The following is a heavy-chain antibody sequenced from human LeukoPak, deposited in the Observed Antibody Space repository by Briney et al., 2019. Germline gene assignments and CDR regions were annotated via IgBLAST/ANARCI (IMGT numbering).Heavy chain of an antibody. D-gene: IGHD5-18*01. V-gene: IGHV4-34*01. CDR1: GGSFSGYY. Sequence: PSETLSLTCAVYGGSFSGYYWSWIRQPPGKGLEWIGEINHSGSTNHNPSLKSRVTISVDTSKNQFSLKLSSVTAADTAVYYCARGSLGYSYGPDYWGQGTLVTVSS. J-gene: IGHJ4*02. CDR2: INHSGST. CDR3: ARGSLGYSYGPDY.